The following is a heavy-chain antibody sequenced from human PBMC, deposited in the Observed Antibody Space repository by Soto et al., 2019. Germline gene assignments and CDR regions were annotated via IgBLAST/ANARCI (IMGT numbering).Heavy chain of an antibody. V-gene: IGHV4-34*01. D-gene: IGHD5-12*01. CDR2: INHSGST. Sequence: QVQLQQWGAGLLKPSETLSLTCAVYGGSFSGYYWSWIRQPPGKGLEWIGEINHSGSTNYNPSLKSRGTISVDTSKIQFSLKLSSVTAADTAVYYCARDRQQLVLGYSGYDAASTTNYYMDVWGKGTTVTVSS. CDR1: GGSFSGYY. J-gene: IGHJ6*03. CDR3: ARDRQQLVLGYSGYDAASTTNYYMDV.